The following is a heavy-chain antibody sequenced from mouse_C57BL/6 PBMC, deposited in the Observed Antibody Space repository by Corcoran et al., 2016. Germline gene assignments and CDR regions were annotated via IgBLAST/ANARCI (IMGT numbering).Heavy chain of an antibody. Sequence: QIQLVQSGPELKKPGETVKISCKASGYTFTTYGMSWVKQAPGKGLKWMGWINTYSGVPTYADDFKGRFAFSLETSASTAYLQINNLKNEDTATYCCARSSKGAMDYGGQGTSVTVSS. V-gene: IGHV9-3*01. CDR3: ARSSKGAMDY. J-gene: IGHJ4*01. CDR2: INTYSGVP. CDR1: GYTFTTYG.